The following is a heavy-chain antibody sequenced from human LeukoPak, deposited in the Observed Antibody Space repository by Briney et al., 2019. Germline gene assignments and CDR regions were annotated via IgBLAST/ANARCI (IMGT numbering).Heavy chain of an antibody. V-gene: IGHV4-34*01. CDR3: ARGDVRYDYVWGSYRHYYFDY. Sequence: PSETLSLTCAVCGGSFSGYYWSWIRQPPGKGLEWIGEINHSGSTNYNPSLKSRVTISVDTSKNQFSLKLSSVTAADTAVYYCARGDVRYDYVWGSYRHYYFDYWGQGTLVTVSS. CDR1: GGSFSGYY. D-gene: IGHD3-16*02. J-gene: IGHJ4*02. CDR2: INHSGST.